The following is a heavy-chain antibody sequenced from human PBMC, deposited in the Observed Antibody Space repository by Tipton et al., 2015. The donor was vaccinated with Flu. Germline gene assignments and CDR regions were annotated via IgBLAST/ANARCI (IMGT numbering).Heavy chain of an antibody. CDR3: ARVIPEFVAGLSY. D-gene: IGHD6-19*01. CDR2: IGGGGATT. Sequence: VQLVQSGGGLVQPGRSLRISCAASGSTLEKNAMSWVRQAPGKGLEWVSAIGGGGATTYFADSVKGRFTISRDNIRNTLYLQMNSLRAEDTAIYYCARVIPEFVAGLSYWGQGTLVSVSS. J-gene: IGHJ4*02. V-gene: IGHV3-23*04. CDR1: GSTLEKNA.